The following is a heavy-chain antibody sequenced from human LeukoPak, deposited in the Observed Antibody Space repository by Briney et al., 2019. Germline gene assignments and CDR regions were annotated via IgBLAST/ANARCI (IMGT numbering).Heavy chain of an antibody. CDR2: IHTRGST. V-gene: IGHV4-61*02. CDR3: ARGGGYDAFDI. D-gene: IGHD3-16*01. J-gene: IGHJ3*02. CDR1: GGSISRGSSY. Sequence: QVQLQESGPGLVKPSQTLSLTCTVSGGSISRGSSYWSWIRQPAGKGLEWIGRIHTRGSTNYNPSLKSRVPISGDTPKNQFYLRLTSVTVADTAVYYCARGGGYDAFDIWGQGTMVTVSS.